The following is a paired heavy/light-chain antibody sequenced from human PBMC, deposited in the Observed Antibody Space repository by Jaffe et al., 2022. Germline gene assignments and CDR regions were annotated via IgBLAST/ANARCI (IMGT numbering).Light chain of an antibody. CDR3: QQSGT. CDR1: QSISSY. V-gene: IGKV1-39*01. Sequence: DIQMTQSPSSLSASVGDRVTITCRASQSISSYLNWYQQKPGKAPKLLIYAASSLQSGVPSRFSGSGSGTDFTLTISSLQPEDFATYYCQQSGTFGGGTKVEIK. CDR2: AAS. J-gene: IGKJ4*01.
Heavy chain of an antibody. CDR1: GFTFSSYS. D-gene: IGHD2-2*01. J-gene: IGHJ5*02. CDR2: ISSSSSYI. Sequence: EVQLVESGGGLVKPGGSLRLSCAASGFTFSSYSMNWVRQAPGKGLEWVSSISSSSSYIYYADSVKGRFTISRDNAKNSLYLQMNSLRAEDTAVYYCARGTSVPAAMLGGWFDPWGQGTLVTVSS. V-gene: IGHV3-21*01. CDR3: ARGTSVPAAMLGGWFDP.